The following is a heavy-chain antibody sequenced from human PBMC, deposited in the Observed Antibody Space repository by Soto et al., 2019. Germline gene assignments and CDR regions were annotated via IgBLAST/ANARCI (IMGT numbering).Heavy chain of an antibody. J-gene: IGHJ4*02. CDR3: ARDLSAMIPAYYFDY. D-gene: IGHD3-22*01. CDR2: INPSGGST. CDR1: GYTFTSYY. V-gene: IGHV1-46*01. Sequence: ASVKVSCKASGYTFTSYYMHWVRQAPGQELEWMGIINPSGGSTSYAQKFQGRVTMTRDTSTSTVYMELSSLRSEDTAVYYCARDLSAMIPAYYFDYWGQGTLVTVSS.